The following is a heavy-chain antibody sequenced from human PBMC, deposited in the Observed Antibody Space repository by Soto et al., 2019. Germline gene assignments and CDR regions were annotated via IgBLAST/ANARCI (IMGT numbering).Heavy chain of an antibody. D-gene: IGHD3-10*01. Sequence: KGLEWIGYIYYSGSTYYNPSLKSRVTISVDTSKNQFSLKLSSVTAADTAVYYCARESPTNYYGLRGSYSTIVYWCPRLLVTGS. J-gene: IGHJ4*02. V-gene: IGHV4-30-4*01. CDR2: IYYSGST. CDR3: ARESPTNYYGLRGSYSTIVY.